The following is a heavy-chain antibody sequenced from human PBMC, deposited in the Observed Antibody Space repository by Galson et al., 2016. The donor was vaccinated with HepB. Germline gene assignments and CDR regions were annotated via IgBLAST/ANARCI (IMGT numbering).Heavy chain of an antibody. CDR3: AGQPVYYSNINWFDS. Sequence: SETLSLTCAVYGGSFSGSYWSWLRQSPGKGLEWIGEIYHSGTANYNPSLKSRVTMSVATSKSQFSLKLRSVTAADTAVYYCAGQPVYYSNINWFDSWGQGTLVTVSS. CDR2: IYHSGTA. CDR1: GGSFSGSY. D-gene: IGHD4-11*01. J-gene: IGHJ5*01. V-gene: IGHV4-34*01.